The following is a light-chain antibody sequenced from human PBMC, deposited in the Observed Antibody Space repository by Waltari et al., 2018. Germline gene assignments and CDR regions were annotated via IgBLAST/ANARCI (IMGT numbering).Light chain of an antibody. J-gene: IGKJ3*01. CDR3: QQYGTSSLT. Sequence: EIVLTQSPGSVSLSPGERATLSCRASQSIRSNYLAWYQQKPGQAPRLLIYGASSRATCIADRFSGSASGTDFTLTISRLEPEDSSVYYCQQYGTSSLTFGPGTKVEIK. V-gene: IGKV3-20*01. CDR2: GAS. CDR1: QSIRSNY.